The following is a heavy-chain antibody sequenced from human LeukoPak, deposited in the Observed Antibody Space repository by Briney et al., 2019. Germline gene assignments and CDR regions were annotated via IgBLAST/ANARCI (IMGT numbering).Heavy chain of an antibody. CDR2: ISGSGDST. D-gene: IGHD3-10*01. CDR3: AKGRSVIRGELDY. J-gene: IGHJ4*02. Sequence: GGSVRLSCAASGFTFSDYAIRWVRQAPGQGLEWVSAISGSGDSTYYADSVKGRFTISRDNSKNTLFLQMDSLRADDTAVYYCAKGRSVIRGELDYWGQGNLDTVSS. CDR1: GFTFSDYA. V-gene: IGHV3-23*01.